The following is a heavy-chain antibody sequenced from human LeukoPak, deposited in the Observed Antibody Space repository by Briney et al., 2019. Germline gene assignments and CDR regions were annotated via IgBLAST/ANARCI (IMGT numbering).Heavy chain of an antibody. V-gene: IGHV4-39*01. CDR3: AYSGSYGHLGY. D-gene: IGHD1-26*01. CDR2: IYSSVST. Sequence: SETLSLTCTVSGGSISSNAYYWAWIRQPPGKGLEWIGSIYSSVSTYYNPSLKSRVTISVDTSKNQFSLRLSSVTAADTALYYCAYSGSYGHLGYWGQGISVTVSS. J-gene: IGHJ4*02. CDR1: GGSISSNAYY.